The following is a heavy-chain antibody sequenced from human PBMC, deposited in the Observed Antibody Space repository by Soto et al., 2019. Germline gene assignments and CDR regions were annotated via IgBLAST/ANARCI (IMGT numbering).Heavy chain of an antibody. CDR1: GFTFSSYG. CDR2: ISYDGSNK. J-gene: IGHJ4*02. D-gene: IGHD2-15*01. V-gene: IGHV3-30*03. CDR3: VRTSLVVAAATREDY. Sequence: GSLRLSCAASGFTFSSYGMHWVRQAPGKGLEWVAVISYDGSNKYYADSVKGRFTISRDNSKNTLYLQMNSLRAEDTAVYYCVRTSLVVAAATREDYWGQGTLVTVSS.